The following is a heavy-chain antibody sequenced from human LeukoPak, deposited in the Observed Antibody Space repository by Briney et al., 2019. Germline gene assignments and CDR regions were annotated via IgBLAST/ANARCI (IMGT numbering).Heavy chain of an antibody. CDR2: INSGGSGT. CDR1: GFAFSSNW. CDR3: ATSLGPLTEY. J-gene: IGHJ4*02. V-gene: IGHV3-74*01. Sequence: GGSLRLSCAASGFAFSSNWMHWVRQTPGKGLVWVSRINSGGSGTSYADSVEGRFTISRDNAKNTLYLQMNSLKGEDTAVYYCATSLGPLTEYWGQGTLVTVSS. D-gene: IGHD7-27*01.